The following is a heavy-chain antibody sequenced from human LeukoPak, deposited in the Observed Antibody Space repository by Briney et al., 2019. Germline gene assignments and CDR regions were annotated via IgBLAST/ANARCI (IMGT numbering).Heavy chain of an antibody. D-gene: IGHD1-14*01. CDR3: GRDSFETDIDY. Sequence: GGSLRLSCAASGFTFSTYWMSWVRQAPGKGLEWVANIKEDGSETYYVDSLRGRYTISRDNLKNSLYLQINSLRAEDTAVYYCGRDSFETDIDYWGQGTLVTVSS. J-gene: IGHJ4*02. CDR2: IKEDGSET. CDR1: GFTFSTYW. V-gene: IGHV3-7*01.